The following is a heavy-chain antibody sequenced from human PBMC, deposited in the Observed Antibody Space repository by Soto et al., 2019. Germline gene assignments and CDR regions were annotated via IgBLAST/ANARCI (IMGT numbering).Heavy chain of an antibody. CDR3: ARDPLDIVLMVYASDAFDI. Sequence: QVQLVQSGAEVKKPGASVKVSCKASGYTFTSYGISWVRQAPGQGLEWMGWISAYNGNTNYAQKLQGRVTMTTDTSPNTAYRELRSLRSDDTAVYYCARDPLDIVLMVYASDAFDIWGQGTLVTVSS. V-gene: IGHV1-18*01. CDR2: ISAYNGNT. J-gene: IGHJ3*02. D-gene: IGHD2-8*01. CDR1: GYTFTSYG.